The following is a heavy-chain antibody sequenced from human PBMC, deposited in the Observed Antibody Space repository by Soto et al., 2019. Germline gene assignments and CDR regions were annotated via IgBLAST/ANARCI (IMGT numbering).Heavy chain of an antibody. D-gene: IGHD4-17*01. Sequence: SETLSLTCTVSGGSINNYYWSWIRQPPGKGLEWIGEINHSGSTNYNPSLKSRVTISVDTSKNQFSLKLNSVTAADTAVYYCARENYGDFFDYWGQGTLVTVSS. J-gene: IGHJ4*02. CDR3: ARENYGDFFDY. CDR2: INHSGST. CDR1: GGSINNYY. V-gene: IGHV4-34*01.